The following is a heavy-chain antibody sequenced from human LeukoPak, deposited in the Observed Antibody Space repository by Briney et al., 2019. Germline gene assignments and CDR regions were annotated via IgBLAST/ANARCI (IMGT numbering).Heavy chain of an antibody. CDR3: ARHVGRAGDEPYFDY. Sequence: SGTLSLTCTVSGGSISSRRYYWGWIRQPPGQGLEWIGSIYNSGIMYYDPSLKSRVTISVDTSKNQFSLNLISVTAADTAVYYCARHVGRAGDEPYFDYWGQGALVTVSS. CDR2: IYNSGIM. J-gene: IGHJ4*02. CDR1: GGSISSRRYY. V-gene: IGHV4-39*01. D-gene: IGHD2-21*02.